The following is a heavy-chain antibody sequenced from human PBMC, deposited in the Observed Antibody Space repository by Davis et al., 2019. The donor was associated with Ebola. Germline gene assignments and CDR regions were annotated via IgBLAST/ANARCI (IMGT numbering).Heavy chain of an antibody. Sequence: PGGSLRLSCAASGFTFSSYAMSWVRQAPGQGLEWVSAISGSGGSTYYADAVKGRFTISRDNSKNTLYLKMNSLRAEDTAVYYCAKGGNVGYYYESSGDYWGQGTLVTVSS. V-gene: IGHV3-23*01. CDR3: AKGGNVGYYYESSGDY. CDR2: ISGSGGST. J-gene: IGHJ4*02. CDR1: GFTFSSYA. D-gene: IGHD3-22*01.